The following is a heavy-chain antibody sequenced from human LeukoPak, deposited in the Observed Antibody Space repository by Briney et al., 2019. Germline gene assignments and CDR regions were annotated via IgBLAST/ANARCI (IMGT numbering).Heavy chain of an antibody. CDR2: INHSGST. V-gene: IGHV4-34*01. D-gene: IGHD3-10*01. Sequence: SETLSLTCAVYGGSFSGYYWSWIRQPPGKGLEWIGEINHSGSTNYNPSPKSRVTMSVDTSKNQFSLKLSSVTAADTAVYYCARDSGRYYGSGSYFRIHGYFDYWGQGTLVTVSS. CDR1: GGSFSGYY. J-gene: IGHJ4*02. CDR3: ARDSGRYYGSGSYFRIHGYFDY.